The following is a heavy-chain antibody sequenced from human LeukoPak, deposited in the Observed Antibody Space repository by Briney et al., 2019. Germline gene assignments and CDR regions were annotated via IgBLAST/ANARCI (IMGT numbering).Heavy chain of an antibody. CDR2: IGTAGDT. CDR3: ASSLGSCSDNAWDAFDI. J-gene: IGHJ3*02. CDR1: GFTFSSYD. V-gene: IGHV3-13*01. Sequence: GGSLRLSCAASGFTFSSYDMHWVRQATGKGLEWVSAIGTAGDTYYPGSVKGRFTISRENAKNSLYLQMNSLRAEDTAVYYCASSLGSCSDNAWDAFDIWGQGTMVTVSS. D-gene: IGHD2-15*01.